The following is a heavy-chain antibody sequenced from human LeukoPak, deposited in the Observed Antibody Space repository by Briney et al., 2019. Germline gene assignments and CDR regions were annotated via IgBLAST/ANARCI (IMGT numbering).Heavy chain of an antibody. Sequence: GGSLRLSCAASGFTFSSYSMNWVRQAPGKGLEWVSSISSSSSYIYYADSVKGRFTISRDNAQNSLYLQMNSLRAEDTAVYYCARQILTGYYHYFDYWGQGTLVTVSS. CDR1: GFTFSSYS. J-gene: IGHJ4*02. CDR2: ISSSSSYI. CDR3: ARQILTGYYHYFDY. D-gene: IGHD3-9*01. V-gene: IGHV3-21*01.